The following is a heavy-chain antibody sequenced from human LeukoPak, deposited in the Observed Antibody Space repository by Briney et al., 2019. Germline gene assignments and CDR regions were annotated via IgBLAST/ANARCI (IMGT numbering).Heavy chain of an antibody. Sequence: GASVKVSCKASGYTFTSYGISWVRQAPGQGLEWMGWISAYNGNTNYAQKLQGSVTMTTDTSTSTAYMELRSLRSDDTAVYYCARDQEDSGYVAYYYYGMDVWGQGTTVTVSS. CDR2: ISAYNGNT. CDR1: GYTFTSYG. CDR3: ARDQEDSGYVAYYYYGMDV. V-gene: IGHV1-18*01. D-gene: IGHD5-12*01. J-gene: IGHJ6*02.